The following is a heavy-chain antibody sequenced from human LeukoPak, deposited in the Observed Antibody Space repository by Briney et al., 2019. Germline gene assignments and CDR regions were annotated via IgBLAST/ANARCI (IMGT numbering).Heavy chain of an antibody. J-gene: IGHJ4*02. V-gene: IGHV3-30*01. CDR1: GFTFSSYA. Sequence: GGSLRLSCAASGFTFSSYAMHWVRQAPGKGLEWVAVISHDGSNKYYADSVKGRFTISRDNSKNTLYLQMNSLRAEDTAVYYCARDPQEMATTDAPDYWGQGTLVTVSS. CDR3: ARDPQEMATTDAPDY. D-gene: IGHD5-24*01. CDR2: ISHDGSNK.